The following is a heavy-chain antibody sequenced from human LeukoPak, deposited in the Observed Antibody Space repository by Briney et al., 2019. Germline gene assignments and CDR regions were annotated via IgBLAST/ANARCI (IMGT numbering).Heavy chain of an antibody. J-gene: IGHJ4*02. V-gene: IGHV3-48*03. CDR1: GFTFSSYE. D-gene: IGHD2-2*01. CDR3: ARDLLVPAAYGGVDY. Sequence: PGGSLRLSCAASGFTFSSYEMNWVRQAPGKGLEWVSYISSSGSTIYYADSVKGRFTISRDNAKNSLYLQMNSLRAEDTAVYYCARDLLVPAAYGGVDYWGQGTLVTVSS. CDR2: ISSSGSTI.